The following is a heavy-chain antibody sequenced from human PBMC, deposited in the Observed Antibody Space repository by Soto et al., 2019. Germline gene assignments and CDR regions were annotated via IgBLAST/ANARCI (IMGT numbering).Heavy chain of an antibody. CDR2: IYNSGST. D-gene: IGHD6-13*01. V-gene: IGHV4-30-4*01. J-gene: IGHJ6*02. CDR3: ARGQQGSSWSPYYYYGMDV. Sequence: QVQLQESGPGLVKPSQTLSLSCTVSGASISSGDYYWSWIRQPPGKGLEWIGSIYNSGSTYYNPSLKSRITISVDTSKNQFSLKLSSVTAADTAVYYCARGQQGSSWSPYYYYGMDVWGQGTTVTVSS. CDR1: GASISSGDYY.